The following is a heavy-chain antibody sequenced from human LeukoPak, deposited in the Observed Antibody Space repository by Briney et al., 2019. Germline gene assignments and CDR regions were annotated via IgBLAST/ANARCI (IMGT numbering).Heavy chain of an antibody. CDR2: IWYDGSNK. CDR1: GFTFSSYG. D-gene: IGHD5-18*01. J-gene: IGHJ4*02. Sequence: GGSLRLSCAASGFTFSSYGMHWVRQAPGKGLEWVAVIWYDGSNKYYADSVKGRFTISRDNSKNTLYLQMNSLRAEDTAVYYCAKDCIGYSYGIFDYWGQGTLVTVSS. CDR3: AKDCIGYSYGIFDY. V-gene: IGHV3-33*06.